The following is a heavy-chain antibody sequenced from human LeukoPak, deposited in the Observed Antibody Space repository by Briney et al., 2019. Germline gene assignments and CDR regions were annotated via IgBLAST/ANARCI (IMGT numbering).Heavy chain of an antibody. J-gene: IGHJ5*02. V-gene: IGHV3-30*03. Sequence: GGSLRLSCAASGFTFSSYGMHWVRQAPGKGLEWVAVISYDGSNKYYADSVKGRFTISRDNSKNTLYLQMNSLRAEDTAVYYCATHLRGYSGYDLPWGQGTLVTVSS. D-gene: IGHD5-12*01. CDR1: GFTFSSYG. CDR2: ISYDGSNK. CDR3: ATHLRGYSGYDLP.